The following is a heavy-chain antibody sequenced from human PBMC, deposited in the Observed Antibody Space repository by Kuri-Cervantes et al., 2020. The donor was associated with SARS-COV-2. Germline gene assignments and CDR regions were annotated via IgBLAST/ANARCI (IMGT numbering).Heavy chain of an antibody. CDR2: ISSNGGST. V-gene: IGHV3-64D*09. CDR3: ASGLGYCSSTSCYDMRFDP. CDR1: GFTFSSYA. D-gene: IGHD2-2*01. J-gene: IGHJ5*02. Sequence: GGSLRLSCSASGFTFSSYAMHWVRQAPGKGLEYVSAISSNGGSTYYADSVKGRLTISRDNSKNTLYLQMSSLRAEDTAVYYCASGLGYCSSTSCYDMRFDPWGQGTLVTVSS.